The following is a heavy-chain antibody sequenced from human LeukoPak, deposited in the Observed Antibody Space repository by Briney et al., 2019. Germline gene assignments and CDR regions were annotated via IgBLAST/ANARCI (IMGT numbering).Heavy chain of an antibody. CDR2: IYYSGST. V-gene: IGHV4-39*01. Sequence: SETLSLTCTVSGGSISSSSYYWGWLRQPPGKGLEWIGSIYYSGSTYYNPSLKSRVTISVDTSKNQFSLKLSSVTAADTAVYYCARRSGYSYVATIDYWGQGTLVTVSS. J-gene: IGHJ4*02. CDR1: GGSISSSSYY. D-gene: IGHD5-18*01. CDR3: ARRSGYSYVATIDY.